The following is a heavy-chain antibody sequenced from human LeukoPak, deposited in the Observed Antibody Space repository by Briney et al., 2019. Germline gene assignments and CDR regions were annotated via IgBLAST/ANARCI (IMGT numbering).Heavy chain of an antibody. CDR2: IWYDGSNK. CDR3: AASSLNYYDGSGYS. V-gene: IGHV3-33*01. CDR1: GFTFSSYG. Sequence: PGGSLRLSCAASGFTFSSYGMHWVRQAPGKGLEWVAVIWYDGSNKYYADSVKGRFTISRDNSKNTLYLQMNSLRAEDTAVYYCAASSLNYYDGSGYSWGQGTLVTVSS. J-gene: IGHJ5*02. D-gene: IGHD3-22*01.